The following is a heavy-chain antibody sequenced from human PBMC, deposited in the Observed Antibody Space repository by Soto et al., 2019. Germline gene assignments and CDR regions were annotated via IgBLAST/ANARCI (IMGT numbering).Heavy chain of an antibody. Sequence: ASEKVSCKASGYTFTSYGISWVRQAPGQGLEWMGWISAYNGNTNYAQKLQGRVTMTTDTSTSTAYMELRSLRSDDTAVYYCAREMDYYDSSGYFAFDIWGQGTMVTVSS. D-gene: IGHD3-22*01. J-gene: IGHJ3*02. CDR2: ISAYNGNT. V-gene: IGHV1-18*01. CDR3: AREMDYYDSSGYFAFDI. CDR1: GYTFTSYG.